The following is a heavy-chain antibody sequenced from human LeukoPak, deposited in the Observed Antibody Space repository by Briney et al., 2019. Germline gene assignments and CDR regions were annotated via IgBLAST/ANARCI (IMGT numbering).Heavy chain of an antibody. CDR2: INPNSGGT. V-gene: IGHV1-2*02. J-gene: IGHJ5*02. CDR1: GYTFTGYY. Sequence: SVTVSCKASGYTFTGYYMHWVRQAPGQGLEWMGWINPNSGGTEYAQKFQGRVTMTRDTSISTAYMEVSRLRSDDTAVYYCARDYYDSSGYSRFDPWGQGTLDSVSS. D-gene: IGHD3-22*01. CDR3: ARDYYDSSGYSRFDP.